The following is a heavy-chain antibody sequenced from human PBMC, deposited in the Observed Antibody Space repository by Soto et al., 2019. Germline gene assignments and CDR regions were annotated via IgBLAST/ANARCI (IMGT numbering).Heavy chain of an antibody. CDR2: ISYDGSKK. Sequence: QVQLVESGGGVVQPGRSLRLSCAASGFTFSSYAMQWVRQAPGKGLEWVAVISYDGSKKYYADSVKGRFTISRDNSKNTLYLQMNSLRAEEKAVYYCASDLQQLGYFDLWGRGTLVTVSS. V-gene: IGHV3-30-3*01. CDR3: ASDLQQLGYFDL. D-gene: IGHD6-13*01. CDR1: GFTFSSYA. J-gene: IGHJ2*01.